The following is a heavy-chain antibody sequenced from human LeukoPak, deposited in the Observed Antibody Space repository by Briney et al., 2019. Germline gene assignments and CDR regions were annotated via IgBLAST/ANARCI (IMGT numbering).Heavy chain of an antibody. CDR2: ISSSGSTI. V-gene: IGHV3-11*01. J-gene: IGHJ6*03. CDR3: HAVRIYYYMDV. Sequence: AGGSLRLPCAASGFTFSDYYMSWIRQAPGRGLEWVSYISSSGSTIYYADSVKGRFTISRDNAKNSLYLQMNSLRAEDTAVYYCHAVRIYYYMDVWGKGTTVTISS. CDR1: GFTFSDYY.